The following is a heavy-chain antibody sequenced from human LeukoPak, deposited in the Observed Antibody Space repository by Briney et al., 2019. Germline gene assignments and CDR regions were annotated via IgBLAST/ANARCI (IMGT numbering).Heavy chain of an antibody. Sequence: SETLSLTCTVSGGSISSSSYYWGWIRQPPGKGLEWIGSIYYSGSTYYNPSLKSRVTISVDTSKNQFSLKLSSVTAADTAVYYCARDCSSTSCQSYYYGMDVWGQGTTVTVSS. CDR1: GGSISSSSYY. V-gene: IGHV4-39*02. J-gene: IGHJ6*02. D-gene: IGHD2-2*01. CDR2: IYYSGST. CDR3: ARDCSSTSCQSYYYGMDV.